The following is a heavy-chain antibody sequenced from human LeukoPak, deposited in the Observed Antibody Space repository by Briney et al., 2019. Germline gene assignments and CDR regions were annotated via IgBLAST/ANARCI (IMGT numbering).Heavy chain of an antibody. D-gene: IGHD6-25*01. J-gene: IGHJ6*02. CDR2: ISYDGSNK. CDR3: AREDVQAAYYYYGLDV. Sequence: QPGGSLRLSCAASGFTFSNYAMHWVRQAPGKGLEWVAVISYDGSNKYYADSVKGRFTISRDNSKNTVDLQMNSLRVEDMGVYFCAREDVQAAYYYYGLDVWGPGTTVTVSS. CDR1: GFTFSNYA. V-gene: IGHV3-30-3*01.